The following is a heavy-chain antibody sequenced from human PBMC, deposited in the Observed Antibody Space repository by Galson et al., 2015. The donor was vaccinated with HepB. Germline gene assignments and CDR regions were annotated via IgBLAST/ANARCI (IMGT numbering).Heavy chain of an antibody. D-gene: IGHD2-2*02. CDR3: ARGKTYYDIVVVPAAIGPGAFDI. CDR2: INHSGST. Sequence: SETLSLTCAVYGGSFSGYYWSWIRQPPGKGLEWIGEINHSGSTNYNPSLKSRVTISVDTSKNQFSLKLSSVTAADTAVYYCARGKTYYDIVVVPAAIGPGAFDIWGQGTMVTVSS. J-gene: IGHJ3*02. V-gene: IGHV4-34*01. CDR1: GGSFSGYY.